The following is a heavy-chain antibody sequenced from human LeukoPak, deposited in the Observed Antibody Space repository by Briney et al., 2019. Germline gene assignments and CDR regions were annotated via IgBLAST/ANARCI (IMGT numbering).Heavy chain of an antibody. Sequence: SETLSLTCTVSAGSISSYYWSWIRQPAGKGLEWIGRIYTSGSTNYNPSLKSRVTMSVDTSKNQFSLKLSSATAADTGVYYCARDESMVRGVITGLNYYYMDVWGKGTTVTVSS. CDR1: AGSISSYY. D-gene: IGHD3-10*01. CDR2: IYTSGST. J-gene: IGHJ6*03. CDR3: ARDESMVRGVITGLNYYYMDV. V-gene: IGHV4-4*07.